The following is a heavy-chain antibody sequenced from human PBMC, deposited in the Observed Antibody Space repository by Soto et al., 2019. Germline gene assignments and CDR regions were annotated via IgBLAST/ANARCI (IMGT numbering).Heavy chain of an antibody. CDR2: ISAYNGDT. J-gene: IGHJ4*02. CDR1: GYTFKNYG. V-gene: IGHV1-18*04. D-gene: IGHD3-9*01. CDR3: VLGGLETGYYRDMDY. Sequence: QDHLVQSGAEVKKPGASAKVSCKASGYTFKNYGINWVRQAPGRGLEWVARISAYNGDTSYAQHLQGRVTMTTETLTSTAYMELRSLRPDDTAVYFCVLGGLETGYYRDMDYWGQGTLVSVSS.